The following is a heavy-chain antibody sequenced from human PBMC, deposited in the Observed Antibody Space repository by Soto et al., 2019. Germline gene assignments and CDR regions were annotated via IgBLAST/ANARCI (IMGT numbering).Heavy chain of an antibody. D-gene: IGHD3-9*01. CDR3: AREVLRYFDWLSEHNWFDP. CDR2: IYTSGGT. CDR1: GGSISSYY. Sequence: QVQLQESGPGLVKPSETLSLTCTVSGGSISSYYWSWIRQPAGKGLEWIGRIYTSGGTNYNPSLKSRVTMSVDTSNNQFSLKLSSVTAADTAVYYCAREVLRYFDWLSEHNWFDPWGQGTLVTVSS. J-gene: IGHJ5*02. V-gene: IGHV4-4*07.